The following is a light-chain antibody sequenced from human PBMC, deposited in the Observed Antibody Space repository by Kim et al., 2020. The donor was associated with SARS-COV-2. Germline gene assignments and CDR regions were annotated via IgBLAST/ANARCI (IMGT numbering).Light chain of an antibody. Sequence: SALTQPASVSGSPGQSITITCTGTSSDVGAYNSVSWFQHHPGKAPKFIIYEVSNRPSGVSNRFSGSKSGNTASLTISGLQAEDEADYYCNSYTNRYTVFGGGTQLTVL. CDR1: SSDVGAYNS. CDR2: EVS. J-gene: IGLJ3*02. V-gene: IGLV2-14*01. CDR3: NSYTNRYTV.